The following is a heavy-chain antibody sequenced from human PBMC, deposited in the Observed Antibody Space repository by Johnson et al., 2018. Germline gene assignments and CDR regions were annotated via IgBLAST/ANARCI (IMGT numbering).Heavy chain of an antibody. V-gene: IGHV3-30*18. CDR3: AKDRYTYGYYYFMDV. D-gene: IGHD5-18*01. CDR1: GFSFNTYG. Sequence: QVQLVESGGGVVQPGRSLRLSCAASGFSFNTYGMHWVRQAPGKGLEWVAVIYSDGSYKYYGDSVKGRFTISRDNSKKTVYLQINRLRADDTALYYCAKDRYTYGYYYFMDVWGKGTTVTVSS. CDR2: IYSDGSYK. J-gene: IGHJ6*03.